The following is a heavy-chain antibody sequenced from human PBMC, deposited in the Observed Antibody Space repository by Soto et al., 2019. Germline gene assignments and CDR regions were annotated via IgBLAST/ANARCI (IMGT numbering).Heavy chain of an antibody. CDR3: ARDAAGTVDY. CDR1: GGSVSSGSYY. D-gene: IGHD6-13*01. CDR2: IYYSGST. J-gene: IGHJ4*02. Sequence: SETLSLTCTVSGGSVSSGSYYWSWIRQPPGKGLEWIGYIYYSGSTNYNPSLKSRVTISVDTSKNQFSLKLSSVTAADTAVYYCARDAAGTVDYWGQGTLVTVSS. V-gene: IGHV4-61*01.